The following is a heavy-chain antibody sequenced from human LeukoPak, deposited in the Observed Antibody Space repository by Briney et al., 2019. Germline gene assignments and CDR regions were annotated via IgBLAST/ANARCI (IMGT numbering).Heavy chain of an antibody. D-gene: IGHD6-13*01. J-gene: IGHJ6*02. CDR1: GFTFSSYG. CDR2: IWYDGSNK. Sequence: GWSLRLSCAASGFTFSSYGMHWVRQAPGKGLEWVAVIWYDGSNKYYVDSVKGRFTISRDNSENTLYLQMNSLRVEDTAVYYCARDRIAAAVGYGMDVWGQGTTVTVSS. CDR3: ARDRIAAAVGYGMDV. V-gene: IGHV3-33*01.